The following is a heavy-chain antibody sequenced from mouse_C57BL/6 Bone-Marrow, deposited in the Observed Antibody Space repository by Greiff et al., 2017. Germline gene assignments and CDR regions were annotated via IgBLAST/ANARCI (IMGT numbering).Heavy chain of an antibody. J-gene: IGHJ2*01. Sequence: VQLQQSGPVLVKPGASVKMSCKASGYTFTDYYMNWVKQSHGKSLEWIGVINPYNGGTSYNQKFKGKATLTVDKSSSTAYMELNSLTSEDSAVYYCARRTVVATRNYFDYWGQGTTLTVSS. D-gene: IGHD1-1*01. CDR3: ARRTVVATRNYFDY. CDR1: GYTFTDYY. V-gene: IGHV1-19*01. CDR2: INPYNGGT.